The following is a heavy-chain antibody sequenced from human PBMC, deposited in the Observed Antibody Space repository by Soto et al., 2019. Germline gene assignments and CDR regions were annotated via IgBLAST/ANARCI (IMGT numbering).Heavy chain of an antibody. J-gene: IGHJ6*02. Sequence: ASVEVCCRASGYTFTGYYMHWVRQAPGQGLEWMGWINPNSGGTNYAQKFQGWVTMTRDTSISTAYMELSRLRSDDTAVYYCARGGSLWFGELSAYYYGMDVWGQGATVTVSS. CDR1: GYTFTGYY. D-gene: IGHD3-10*01. CDR3: ARGGSLWFGELSAYYYGMDV. CDR2: INPNSGGT. V-gene: IGHV1-2*04.